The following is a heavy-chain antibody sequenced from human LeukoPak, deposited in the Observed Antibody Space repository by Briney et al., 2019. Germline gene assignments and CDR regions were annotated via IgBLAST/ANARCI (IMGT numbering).Heavy chain of an antibody. CDR1: GGSFSGYY. J-gene: IGHJ4*02. Sequence: SETLSLTCAVYGGSFSGYYWSWIRQPPGKGLEWIGEINHSGSTNYNPSLKSRVTISVDTSKNQFSLKLSSVTAADTAVYYCARRSFVWTYSSGWPHYFDYWGQGTLVTVSS. V-gene: IGHV4-34*01. CDR2: INHSGST. D-gene: IGHD6-19*01. CDR3: ARRSFVWTYSSGWPHYFDY.